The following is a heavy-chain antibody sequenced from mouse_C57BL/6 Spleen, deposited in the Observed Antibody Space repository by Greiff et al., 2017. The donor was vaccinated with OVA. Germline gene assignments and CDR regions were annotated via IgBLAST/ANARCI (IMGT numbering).Heavy chain of an antibody. Sequence: QVQLQQPGAELVKPGASVKLSCKASGYTFTSYWMHWVKQRPGHGLEWIGMIHPNSGSTNYNEKFKSKATLTVDKSSSTAYMQLSSLTSEDSAVDDCASSYDGYYDAMECWGKGTSVTVSS. V-gene: IGHV1-64*01. CDR2: IHPNSGST. CDR1: GYTFTSYW. CDR3: ASSYDGYYDAMEC. D-gene: IGHD2-3*01. J-gene: IGHJ4*01.